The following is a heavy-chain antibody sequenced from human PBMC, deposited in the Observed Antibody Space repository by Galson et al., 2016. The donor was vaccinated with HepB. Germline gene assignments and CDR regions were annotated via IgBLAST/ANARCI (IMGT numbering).Heavy chain of an antibody. CDR2: ISRSSNFT. V-gene: IGHV3-11*05. CDR1: GFTFSDHY. J-gene: IGHJ3*02. CDR3: ARGPTANDAFDI. Sequence: SLRLSCAASGFTFSDHYIDWVRQAPGKGLEWLSDISRSSNFTNYADSMKGRLTISRDNAKNSLYLQMNSLRLEDTAVYYCARGPTANDAFDIWGQGTMVTVSS.